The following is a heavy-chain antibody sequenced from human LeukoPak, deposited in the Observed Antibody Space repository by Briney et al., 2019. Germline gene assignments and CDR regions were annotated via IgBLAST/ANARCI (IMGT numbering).Heavy chain of an antibody. Sequence: GGSLRLSCAASGFTFSSYAMHWVRQAPGKGLEYVSAISSNGGSTYYANSVKGRFTISRDNSKNTLYLQMGSLRAEDMAVYYCARVAPNCSGGSCYVDYWGQGTLVTVSS. V-gene: IGHV3-64*01. CDR2: ISSNGGST. J-gene: IGHJ4*02. CDR3: ARVAPNCSGGSCYVDY. CDR1: GFTFSSYA. D-gene: IGHD2-15*01.